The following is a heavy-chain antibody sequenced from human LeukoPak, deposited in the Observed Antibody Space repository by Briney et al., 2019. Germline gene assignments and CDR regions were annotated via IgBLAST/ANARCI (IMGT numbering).Heavy chain of an antibody. D-gene: IGHD6-6*01. Sequence: SETLSLTCAVYGGSFSGYYWSWIRQPPGKGLEWIGEINHSGSTNYNPSLKSRVTISVDTSKNQFSLKLSSVTAADTAVYYCARAGSKGFAPWGQGTLVTVSS. CDR3: ARAGSKGFAP. CDR2: INHSGST. V-gene: IGHV4-34*01. CDR1: GGSFSGYY. J-gene: IGHJ5*02.